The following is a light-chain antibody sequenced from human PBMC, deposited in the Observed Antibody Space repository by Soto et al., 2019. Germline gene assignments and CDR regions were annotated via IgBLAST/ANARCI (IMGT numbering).Light chain of an antibody. Sequence: EIVLTQSPGTLSLSPGERATLSCRASQNINSDYFAWYQQKPGQAPRLLIFGASPRASGIPARFSGTGSATDFTLTISRLEPEDFAVYYCQQYGSSSITFGQGTRLEIK. J-gene: IGKJ5*01. CDR1: QNINSDY. CDR2: GAS. V-gene: IGKV3-20*01. CDR3: QQYGSSSIT.